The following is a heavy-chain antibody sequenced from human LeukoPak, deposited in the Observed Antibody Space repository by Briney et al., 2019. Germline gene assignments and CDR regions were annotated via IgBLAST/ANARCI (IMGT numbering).Heavy chain of an antibody. CDR1: GFTSSDYW. D-gene: IGHD3-3*01. J-gene: IGHJ3*02. Sequence: GGSLRLSCAASGFTSSDYWMHWVRQAPGKGLEWVSGISWNSGSIGYADSVKGRFTISRDNAKNSLYLQMNSLRAEDTALYYCAKDINIRFLEWSPDAFDIWGQGTMVTVSS. CDR3: AKDINIRFLEWSPDAFDI. V-gene: IGHV3-9*02. CDR2: ISWNSGSI.